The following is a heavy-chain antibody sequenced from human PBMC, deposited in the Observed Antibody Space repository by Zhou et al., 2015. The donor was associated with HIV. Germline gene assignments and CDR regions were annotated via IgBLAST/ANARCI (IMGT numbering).Heavy chain of an antibody. Sequence: QVYLVQSGAELRKPGSSVKVSCKTYGAPFNTFALNWVRQAPGQGPEWMGWMNPNSGNTGYAQKFQGRVTMTRNTSISTAYMELSSLRSEDTAVYYCARGPPSPYYYDSSGYYPYWGQGTLVTVSS. CDR2: MNPNSGNT. D-gene: IGHD3-22*01. V-gene: IGHV1-8*01. J-gene: IGHJ4*02. CDR3: ARGPPSPYYYDSSGYYPY. CDR1: GAPFNTFA.